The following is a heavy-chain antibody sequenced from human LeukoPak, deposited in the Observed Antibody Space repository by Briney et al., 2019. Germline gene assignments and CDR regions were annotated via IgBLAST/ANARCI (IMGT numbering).Heavy chain of an antibody. J-gene: IGHJ4*02. CDR1: GGSISSYY. D-gene: IGHD1-1*01. CDR3: ARKNGYFDY. V-gene: IGHV4-59*01. Sequence: KPSETLSLTCTISGGSISSYYWSLIRQPPGKGLEWIGYIYYSGTTDYNPSLKSRVTISVDTSKNQFSLKLSSVTAAYTAMYYCARKNGYFDYWGQGSRVTVSS. CDR2: IYYSGTT.